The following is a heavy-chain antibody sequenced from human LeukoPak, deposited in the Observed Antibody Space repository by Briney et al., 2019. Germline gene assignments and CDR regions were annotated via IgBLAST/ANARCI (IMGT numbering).Heavy chain of an antibody. Sequence: GASVKVSCKASGYTFTSYGISWVRQAPGQGLEWMGWISAYNGNTNYAQKLQGRVTMTTDTSTSTAYMELRSLRSDDTAVYYCARDTDIVVVPAAKTFDYWGQGTLVTVSS. J-gene: IGHJ4*02. V-gene: IGHV1-18*01. D-gene: IGHD2-2*01. CDR3: ARDTDIVVVPAAKTFDY. CDR2: ISAYNGNT. CDR1: GYTFTSYG.